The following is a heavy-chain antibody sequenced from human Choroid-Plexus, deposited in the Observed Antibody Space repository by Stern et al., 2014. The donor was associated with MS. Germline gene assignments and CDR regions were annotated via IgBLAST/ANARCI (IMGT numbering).Heavy chain of an antibody. CDR2: ISYDGSDK. CDR3: AKDRQWSTYFFDY. CDR1: GFTFSNFG. Sequence: MQLVESGGGVAQPGRPLILSCAASGFTFSNFGMHWVRQAPGKGLEWVALISYDGSDKYYADSVKGRLTICRDNSKNTLYMHMNSLRAEDTAVYYCAKDRQWSTYFFDYWGQGSLVTVSS. D-gene: IGHD2-15*01. V-gene: IGHV3-30*18. J-gene: IGHJ4*02.